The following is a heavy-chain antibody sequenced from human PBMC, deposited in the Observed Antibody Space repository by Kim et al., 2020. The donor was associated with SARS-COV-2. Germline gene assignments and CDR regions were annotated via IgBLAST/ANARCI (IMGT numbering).Heavy chain of an antibody. Sequence: SETLSLTCTVSGYSISSGYYWGWIRQPPGKGLEWIGSIYHSGSTYYNPSLKSRVTISVDTSKNQFSLKLSSVTAADTAVYYCARDDAATNRPRVWGSYRTPPRPYYYYYGMDVWGQGTTVTVSS. D-gene: IGHD3-16*02. CDR2: IYHSGST. CDR1: GYSISSGYY. J-gene: IGHJ6*02. V-gene: IGHV4-38-2*02. CDR3: ARDDAATNRPRVWGSYRTPPRPYYYYYGMDV.